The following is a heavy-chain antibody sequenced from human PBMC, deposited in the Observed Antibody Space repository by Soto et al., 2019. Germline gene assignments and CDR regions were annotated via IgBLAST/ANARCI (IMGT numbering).Heavy chain of an antibody. J-gene: IGHJ6*02. Sequence: SVKVSCKASGGTFSSYAISWVRQAPGQGLVWLGGIIPIFGTANSAQKFQGRVTITADQSTSTAYVELSSLRAEDTAVYYCARELFKMVVTASLYYYYSGMDVVVQGTADTGS. CDR1: GGTFSSYA. CDR3: ARELFKMVVTASLYYYYSGMDV. CDR2: IIPIFGTA. D-gene: IGHD2-21*02. V-gene: IGHV1-69*13.